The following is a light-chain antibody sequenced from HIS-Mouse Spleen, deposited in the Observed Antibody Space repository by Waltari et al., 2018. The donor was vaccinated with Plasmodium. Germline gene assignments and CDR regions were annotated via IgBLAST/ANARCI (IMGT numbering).Light chain of an antibody. Sequence: SYELTQPPSVSVSPGQTASIPCSGDKLGDKYACWYQQKPGPSPVLVIYQDSKRPSGFPWRFSGSNAGNTAALTISGTQAMDEADYYCQAWDSSTVVFGGGTKLTVL. CDR2: QDS. CDR3: QAWDSSTVV. V-gene: IGLV3-1*01. CDR1: KLGDKY. J-gene: IGLJ2*01.